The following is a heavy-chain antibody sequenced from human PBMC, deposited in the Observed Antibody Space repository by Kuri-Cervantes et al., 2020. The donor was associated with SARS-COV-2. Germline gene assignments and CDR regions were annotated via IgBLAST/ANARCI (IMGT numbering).Heavy chain of an antibody. J-gene: IGHJ4*02. D-gene: IGHD1-7*01. CDR3: ARMYNWNYGYLDDY. Sequence: GASLKISCAASGFTFSSYIMHWVRQAPGKGLEWVSSISSSSSYIYYADSVKGRFTISRDNAKNSLYLQMNSLRAEDTAVYYCARMYNWNYGYLDDYWGQGTLVTVSS. CDR1: GFTFSSYI. V-gene: IGHV3-21*01. CDR2: ISSSSSYI.